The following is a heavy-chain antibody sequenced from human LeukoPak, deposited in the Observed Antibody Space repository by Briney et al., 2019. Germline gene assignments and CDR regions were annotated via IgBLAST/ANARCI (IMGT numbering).Heavy chain of an antibody. D-gene: IGHD1-26*01. V-gene: IGHV3-21*01. CDR1: GFTFSTYN. J-gene: IGHJ6*03. CDR2: ITTSSAYI. Sequence: GGSLRLSCAASGFTFSTYNMDWVRQAPGKGLEWVSAITTSSAYIYYADSVRGRFTISRDNAKNSLYLQMNSLRDDDTAVYYCARDPYSGNLGPTYYYYMDVWGKGTTVTVSS. CDR3: ARDPYSGNLGPTYYYYMDV.